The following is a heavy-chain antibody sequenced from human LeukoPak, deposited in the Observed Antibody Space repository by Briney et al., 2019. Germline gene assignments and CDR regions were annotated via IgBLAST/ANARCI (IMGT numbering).Heavy chain of an antibody. V-gene: IGHV4-34*01. CDR2: INHSGST. D-gene: IGHD1-20*01. CDR1: GGSFSGYY. J-gene: IGHJ4*02. Sequence: PSETLSLTCAVYGGSFSGYYWSWIRQPPGKGLEWIGEINHSGSTNYNPSLKSRVTISVDTSKNQFSLKLSSVTAADTAVYYCARGRITGTTADFDYWGQGTLVIVSS. CDR3: ARGRITGTTADFDY.